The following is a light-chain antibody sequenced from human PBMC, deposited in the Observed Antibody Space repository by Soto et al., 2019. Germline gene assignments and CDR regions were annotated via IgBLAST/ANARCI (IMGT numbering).Light chain of an antibody. J-gene: IGLJ2*01. Sequence: QSVLTQPASVSGSPGQSITISCIGTSSDVGGYHYVSWYQQHPGKAPKLVIYDVSNRPSGVSSRFSGSKSGNTASLTISGLQAEDEADYYCSSYTSSTTVVFGGGTKLTVL. CDR1: SSDVGGYHY. CDR2: DVS. V-gene: IGLV2-14*01. CDR3: SSYTSSTTVV.